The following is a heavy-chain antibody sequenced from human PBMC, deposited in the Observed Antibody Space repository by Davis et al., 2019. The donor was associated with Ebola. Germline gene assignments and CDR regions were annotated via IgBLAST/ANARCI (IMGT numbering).Heavy chain of an antibody. V-gene: IGHV3-53*01. D-gene: IGHD1-26*01. J-gene: IGHJ4*02. CDR3: ARDRPIVGTTGSY. CDR1: GFTVSANY. Sequence: PGGSLRLSCAASGFTVSANYMSWVRQAPGKGLEWVSVIYSGGRTHYADSVKGRFTISRDNSKNTLYLQMNNLRAEDTAVYYCARDRPIVGTTGSYWGQGTLVTVSS. CDR2: IYSGGRT.